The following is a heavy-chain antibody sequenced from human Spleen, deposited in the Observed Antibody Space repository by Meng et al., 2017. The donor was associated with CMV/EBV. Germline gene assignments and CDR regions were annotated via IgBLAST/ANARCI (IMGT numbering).Heavy chain of an antibody. D-gene: IGHD3-22*01. CDR1: FSSYA. J-gene: IGHJ4*02. Sequence: FSSYAISWVRQAPGQGLEWMGGIIPIFGTANYAQKFQGRVTITTDESTSTAYMELSSLRSEDTAAYYCARGGPYYYDSSGYYTYYFDYWGQGTLVTVSS. V-gene: IGHV1-69*05. CDR3: ARGGPYYYDSSGYYTYYFDY. CDR2: IIPIFGTA.